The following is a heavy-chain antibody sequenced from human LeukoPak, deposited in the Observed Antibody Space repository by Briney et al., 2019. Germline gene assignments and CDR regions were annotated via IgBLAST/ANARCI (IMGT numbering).Heavy chain of an antibody. J-gene: IGHJ6*03. V-gene: IGHV4-34*01. CDR3: ATTRGVITLDGYHYYIDV. CDR1: GGSFSDFY. D-gene: IGHD3-10*01. Sequence: SETLSLTCAVYGGSFSDFYCTWIRQPPGKGLEWIGEINHSGNTKYNPSLKSRVTILLDTSKNQFSLKVRSVTAADTAVYYCATTRGVITLDGYHYYIDVWGKGTTVTVPS. CDR2: INHSGNT.